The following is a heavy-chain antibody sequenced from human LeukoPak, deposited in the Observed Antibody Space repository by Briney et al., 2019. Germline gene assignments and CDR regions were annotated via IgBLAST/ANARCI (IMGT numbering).Heavy chain of an antibody. CDR3: AKGVYYDSSGYYDY. CDR2: ISWNSGSI. Sequence: GGSLRLSCAASGFTFDDYAMHWVRQAPGKGLEWVSGISWNSGSIGYADSVKGRFTISRDNAKNSLYLQMNSLRAEGTALYYCAKGVYYDSSGYYDYWGQGTLVTVSS. D-gene: IGHD3-22*01. V-gene: IGHV3-9*01. CDR1: GFTFDDYA. J-gene: IGHJ4*02.